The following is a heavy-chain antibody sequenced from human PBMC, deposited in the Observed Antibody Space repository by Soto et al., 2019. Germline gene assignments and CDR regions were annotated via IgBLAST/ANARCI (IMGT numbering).Heavy chain of an antibody. D-gene: IGHD1-26*01. CDR3: VTDRSVSYLECFDY. J-gene: IGHJ4*02. Sequence: EVQLVESGGGLVHLGGSRRLSCAASGFTFSSYWMTWVRQAPGKGLEWVANIKHDGGEKYYVDSVKGRFTISRDNARNSVFLEMKSLRAEDTAVYSWVTDRSVSYLECFDYCGQGTLVTVSS. CDR2: IKHDGGEK. V-gene: IGHV3-7*01. CDR1: GFTFSSYW.